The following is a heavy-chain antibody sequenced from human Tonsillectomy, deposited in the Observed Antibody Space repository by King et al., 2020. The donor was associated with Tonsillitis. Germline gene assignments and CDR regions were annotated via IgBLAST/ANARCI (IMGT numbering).Heavy chain of an antibody. Sequence: VQLQQWGAGLLKPSETLSLTCAVYGGSFSGYYWSWIRQPPGKGLEWIGEINHSGSTNYNPSLKSRVTISVDTSKNQFSLKLSSVTAADPAVYYCARGRNKLLLRSGIYFDYWGQGTLVTVSS. CDR3: ARGRNKLLLRSGIYFDY. J-gene: IGHJ4*02. CDR1: GGSFSGYY. D-gene: IGHD1-26*01. CDR2: INHSGST. V-gene: IGHV4-34*01.